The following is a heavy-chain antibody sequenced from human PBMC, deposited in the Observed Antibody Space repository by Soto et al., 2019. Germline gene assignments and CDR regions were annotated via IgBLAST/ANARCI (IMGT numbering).Heavy chain of an antibody. CDR3: ARDHQQLDNNWFDP. CDR1: GGTFSSYT. CDR2: IIPILGIA. D-gene: IGHD6-13*01. V-gene: IGHV1-69*04. Sequence: ASVKVSCKASGGTFSSYTVSWVRQAPGQGLEWMGRIIPILGIANYAQKFQGRVTITADKSTSTAYMELSSLRSEDTAVYYCARDHQQLDNNWFDPWGQGTLVTVSS. J-gene: IGHJ5*02.